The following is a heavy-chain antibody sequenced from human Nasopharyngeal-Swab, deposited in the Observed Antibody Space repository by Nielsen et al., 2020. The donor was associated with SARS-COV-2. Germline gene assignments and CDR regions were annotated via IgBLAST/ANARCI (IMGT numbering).Heavy chain of an antibody. D-gene: IGHD3-9*01. CDR3: AKGVRYFDFLPPSTYYYYGLDL. CDR2: IIPIFGTT. V-gene: IGHV1-69*01. J-gene: IGHJ6*02. Sequence: WVRQAPGQGLEWMGGIIPIFGTTDYAQKFQGTVTITADESTSTVYMELDSLRFEDTAVYYCAKGVRYFDFLPPSTYYYYGLDLWSQGTTVTVSS.